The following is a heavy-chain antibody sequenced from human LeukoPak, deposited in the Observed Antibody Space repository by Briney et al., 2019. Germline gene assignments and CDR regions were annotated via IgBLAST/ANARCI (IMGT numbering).Heavy chain of an antibody. V-gene: IGHV4-4*02. CDR2: ISLTGQT. CDR3: SRESGAFCPFGY. J-gene: IGHJ4*02. CDR1: GGSISSTNW. Sequence: PSETLSLTCGLSGGSISSTNWWSWVRQSPGQGLERIGEISLTGQTNYNPSLSGRVTMLLDESSNHLSLHLTSVTAADTATYYCSRESGAFCPFGYWGQGTLVIVPS. D-gene: IGHD1-26*01.